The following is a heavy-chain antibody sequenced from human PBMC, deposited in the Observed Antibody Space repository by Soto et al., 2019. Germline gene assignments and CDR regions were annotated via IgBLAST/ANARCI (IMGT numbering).Heavy chain of an antibody. CDR2: IWYDGSNK. Sequence: QVQLVESGGGVVQPGRSLRLSCAASGFTFSSYGMHWVRQAPGKGLEWVAVIWYDGSNKYYADSVKGRFTISRDNSKNTLYLQMNSLRAEDTAVYYCARDKIMASFDYWGQGTLVTVSS. CDR3: ARDKIMASFDY. CDR1: GFTFSSYG. D-gene: IGHD3-16*01. J-gene: IGHJ4*02. V-gene: IGHV3-33*01.